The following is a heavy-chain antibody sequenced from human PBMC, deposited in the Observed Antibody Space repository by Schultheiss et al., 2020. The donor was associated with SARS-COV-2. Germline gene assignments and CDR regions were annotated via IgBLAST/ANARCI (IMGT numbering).Heavy chain of an antibody. V-gene: IGHV3-30-3*01. CDR2: ISYDGSNK. CDR1: GFTFDDYA. D-gene: IGHD6-13*01. CDR3: ARGVRQQLAYGMDV. Sequence: GESLKISCAASGFTFDDYAMHWVRQAPGKGLEWVAVISYDGSNKYYADSVKGRFTISRDNSKNTLYLQMNSLRAEDTAVYYCARGVRQQLAYGMDVWGQGTTVTVSS. J-gene: IGHJ6*02.